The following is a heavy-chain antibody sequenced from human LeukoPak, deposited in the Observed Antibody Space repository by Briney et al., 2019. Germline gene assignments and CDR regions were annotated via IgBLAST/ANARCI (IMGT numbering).Heavy chain of an antibody. D-gene: IGHD3-9*01. CDR3: ARDSITILGNWFDP. Sequence: RASVTVSCKASGGTFSSYAISWVRQAPGQGLEWMGGIIPIFGTANYAQKFQGRVTITADESTSTAYMELSSLRSEDTAVYYCARDSITILGNWFDPWGQGTLVTVSS. CDR2: IIPIFGTA. V-gene: IGHV1-69*13. CDR1: GGTFSSYA. J-gene: IGHJ5*02.